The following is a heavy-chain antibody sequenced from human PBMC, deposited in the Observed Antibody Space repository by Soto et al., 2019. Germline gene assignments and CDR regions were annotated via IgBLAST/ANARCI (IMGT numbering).Heavy chain of an antibody. CDR1: GGSISSGGYY. CDR2: IYHSGST. V-gene: IGHV4-31*03. CDR3: AREGRLHWFES. Sequence: SETLSLTCTVSGGSISSGGYYWTWIRQQPGKGLEWIGYIYHSGSTYYNPALKSRVTISVDRTKNQFFLKLRSVSAADTAVYFCAREGRLHWFESWGQGTLVTVSS. J-gene: IGHJ5*01.